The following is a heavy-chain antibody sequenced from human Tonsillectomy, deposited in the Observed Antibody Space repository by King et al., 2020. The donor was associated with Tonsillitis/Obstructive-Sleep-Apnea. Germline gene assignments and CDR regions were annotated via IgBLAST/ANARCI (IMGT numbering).Heavy chain of an antibody. CDR2: ISSSGATI. CDR1: GFTFSSYE. D-gene: IGHD3-3*01. Sequence: VQLVESGGGLVQPGGSLRLSCAASGFTFSSYEMNWVRQAPGKGLEWVSYISSSGATIYYADSVKGRFTISRDNAKNSLYLQMNSLRAEDTAVYYCLHLVILEWLSDGNCFDPWGQGTLVTVSS. V-gene: IGHV3-48*03. CDR3: LHLVILEWLSDGNCFDP. J-gene: IGHJ5*02.